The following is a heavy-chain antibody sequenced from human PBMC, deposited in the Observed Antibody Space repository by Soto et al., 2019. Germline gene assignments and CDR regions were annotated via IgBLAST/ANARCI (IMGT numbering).Heavy chain of an antibody. J-gene: IGHJ6*03. Sequence: ASVKVSCKASGYTFTSYGISWVRQAPGQGLEWMGWISAYNGNTNYAQKLQGRVTMTTDTSTSTAYMELRSLRSDDTAVYYCARAEVAVSDYYYYYMDVWGKGTTVTVSS. CDR1: GYTFTSYG. V-gene: IGHV1-18*01. CDR2: ISAYNGNT. D-gene: IGHD6-19*01. CDR3: ARAEVAVSDYYYYYMDV.